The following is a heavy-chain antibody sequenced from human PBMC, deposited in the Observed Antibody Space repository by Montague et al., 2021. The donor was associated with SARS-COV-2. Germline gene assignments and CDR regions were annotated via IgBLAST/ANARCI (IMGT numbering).Heavy chain of an antibody. D-gene: IGHD3-22*01. Sequence: SETLSLTCAISCGYFRNYDWSWICNSQGKGQEWMCQVNNRRSTTYNYYPCVRVTISIDPSKNQFSLALNSVTAADTAVYYCAIPGNDYGYYFFNHWGQGTLVTVSS. J-gene: IGHJ4*02. CDR1: CGYFRNYD. V-gene: IGHV4-34*01. CDR3: AIPGNDYGYYFFNH. CDR2: VNNRRST.